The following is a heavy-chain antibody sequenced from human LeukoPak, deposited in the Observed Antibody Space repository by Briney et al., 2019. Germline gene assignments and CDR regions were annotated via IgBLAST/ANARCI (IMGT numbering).Heavy chain of an antibody. CDR1: GFTFSSYW. J-gene: IGHJ4*02. D-gene: IGHD3-10*01. CDR3: ASDGEYYYGSGSFEY. CDR2: IKQDGSEK. V-gene: IGHV3-7*04. Sequence: GGSLGLSFAASGFTFSSYWMSWVRQAAGKGLEWVANIKQDGSEKYYGDSVKGRFTISRDNAKNSLYLQMNSLRAEDTAVYYCASDGEYYYGSGSFEYWGQGTLVTVSS.